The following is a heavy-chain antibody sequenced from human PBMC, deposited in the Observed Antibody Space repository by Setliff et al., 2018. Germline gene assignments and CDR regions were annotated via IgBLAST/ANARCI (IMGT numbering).Heavy chain of an antibody. CDR2: IYTSGNT. J-gene: IGHJ4*02. D-gene: IGHD3-22*01. CDR1: GGSISSYY. CDR3: ARESRYYYDNLGTLDY. Sequence: ASETLSLTCTVSGGSISSYYWSWIRQPAGKGLEWIGRIYTSGNTNYNPSLKSRVTMSVDTSKKQFSLKLSSVTAADTAVYYCARESRYYYDNLGTLDYWGQGTLVTVSS. V-gene: IGHV4-4*07.